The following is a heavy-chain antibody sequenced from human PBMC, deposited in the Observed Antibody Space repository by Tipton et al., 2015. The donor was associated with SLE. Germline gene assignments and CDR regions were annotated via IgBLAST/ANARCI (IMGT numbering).Heavy chain of an antibody. J-gene: IGHJ6*02. V-gene: IGHV3-30*02. CDR3: AKDLYDFWSGFGMDV. D-gene: IGHD3-3*01. CDR1: GFTFSSYG. Sequence: SLRLSCAASGFTFSSYGMHWVRQAPGKGLEWVAFIRYDGSNKYYADSVKGRFTISRDNSKNTLYLQMNSLRAEDTAVYYCAKDLYDFWSGFGMDVWGQGTTVTVSS. CDR2: IRYDGSNK.